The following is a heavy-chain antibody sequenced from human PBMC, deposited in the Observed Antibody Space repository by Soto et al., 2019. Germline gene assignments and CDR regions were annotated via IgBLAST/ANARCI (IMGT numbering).Heavy chain of an antibody. V-gene: IGHV4-59*01. D-gene: IGHD2-2*01. Sequence: QVQLQESGPGLVKPSETLSLTCTVSGGSISSYYWSWIRQPPGKGLEWIGYIYYSGSTNYNPSLKSRVTISVDTSKTQFSLKLSSVTAADTAVYYCARRVVPAAMYAFDIWGQGTMVTVSS. CDR3: ARRVVPAAMYAFDI. J-gene: IGHJ3*02. CDR1: GGSISSYY. CDR2: IYYSGST.